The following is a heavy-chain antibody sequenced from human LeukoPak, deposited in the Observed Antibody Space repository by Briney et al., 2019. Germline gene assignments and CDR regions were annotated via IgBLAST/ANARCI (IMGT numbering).Heavy chain of an antibody. J-gene: IGHJ4*02. V-gene: IGHV3-66*01. Sequence: GGSLRLSCAASEFSVGSNYMTWVRQAPGKGLEWVSLIYSGDSTYYADSVKGRFTISRDNSKNTLYLQMNSLRAEDTAVYYCATSQGSWPDYFDYWGQGTLVTVSS. CDR3: ATSQGSWPDYFDY. CDR2: IYSGDST. CDR1: EFSVGSNY. D-gene: IGHD6-13*01.